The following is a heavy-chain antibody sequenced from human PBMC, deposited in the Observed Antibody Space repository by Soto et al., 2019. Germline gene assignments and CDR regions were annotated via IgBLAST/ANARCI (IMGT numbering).Heavy chain of an antibody. CDR3: ARGRVGHYYYYGMDV. J-gene: IGHJ6*02. CDR2: IGTAGDT. V-gene: IGHV3-13*01. CDR1: GFTFSSYD. Sequence: EVQLVESGGGLVQPGGPLRLSCAASGFTFSSYDMHWVRQATGKGLEWVSAIGTAGDTYYPGSVKGRFTISRENAKNSLYLQMNSLRAGDTAVYYCARGRVGHYYYYGMDVWGQGTTVTVSS.